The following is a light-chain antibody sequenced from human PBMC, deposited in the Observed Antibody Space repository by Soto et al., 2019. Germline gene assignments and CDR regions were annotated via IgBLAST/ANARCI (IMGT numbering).Light chain of an antibody. CDR1: QSITNR. J-gene: IGKJ1*01. V-gene: IGKV1-5*01. CDR3: QHYGGLWT. CDR2: DPS. Sequence: DIQMTQSPSTLSASVGDRVTITCRASQSITNRLAWYQQKPGKAPKVLIYDPSNLQSGVPTRFSGSGFGTEFILTISSLQRDDFATYSCQHYGGLWTFGQGTKVDIK.